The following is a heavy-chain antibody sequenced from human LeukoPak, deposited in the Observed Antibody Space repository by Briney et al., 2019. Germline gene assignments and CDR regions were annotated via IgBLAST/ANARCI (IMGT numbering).Heavy chain of an antibody. V-gene: IGHV1-46*01. J-gene: IGHJ4*02. CDR2: IYPRDGST. CDR1: GYTFATYA. Sequence: GASVKVSCKASGYTFATYAVQWVRQAPGQGLEWMGMIYPRDGSTSYAQKFQGRVTVTRDTSTSTVHMELSGLRSEDTAVYYCARDQEGFDYWGQGTLVTVSS. CDR3: ARDQEGFDY.